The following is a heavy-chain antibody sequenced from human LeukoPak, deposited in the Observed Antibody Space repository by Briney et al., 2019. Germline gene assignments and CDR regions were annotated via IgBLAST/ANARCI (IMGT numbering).Heavy chain of an antibody. CDR2: ISAYNGNT. Sequence: GASVKVSCKASGYTFTSYGISWVRQAPGQGLEWMGWISAYNGNTNYAQKLQGRVTMTTDTSTSTAYMELRGLTSDDTAVYYCARSTTSDLAEYWGQGTLVTVSS. V-gene: IGHV1-18*01. CDR3: ARSTTSDLAEY. J-gene: IGHJ4*02. CDR1: GYTFTSYG. D-gene: IGHD4-11*01.